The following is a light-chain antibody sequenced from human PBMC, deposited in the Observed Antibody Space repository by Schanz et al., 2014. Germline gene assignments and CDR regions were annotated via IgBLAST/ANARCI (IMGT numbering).Light chain of an antibody. J-gene: IGKJ4*01. CDR3: QQRSNWPLT. V-gene: IGKV3D-11*02. CDR2: GAS. CDR1: QSVTNN. Sequence: EIVLTQSPGTLSLSPGERAILSCRASQSVTNNLAWYQQKPGQAPRLLIYGASTRATGIPARFSGSGAGTDFTLTISGLEPEDFAVYYCQQRSNWPLTFGGGTKVEIK.